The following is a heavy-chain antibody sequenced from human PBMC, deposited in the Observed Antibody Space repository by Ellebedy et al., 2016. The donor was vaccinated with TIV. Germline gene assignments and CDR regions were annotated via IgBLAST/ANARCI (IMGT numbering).Heavy chain of an antibody. V-gene: IGHV4-39*01. J-gene: IGHJ4*02. CDR3: ARDEENKPLHY. Sequence: MPSETLSLTCTVSGGSISGSSFYWGRVRQPPGKGLDWIGSIYYSGSTYYNPSLKSRATISVETSKNQFSLRLNSMTAADTAVYYCARDEENKPLHYWGQGTLVTVSS. CDR2: IYYSGST. D-gene: IGHD1/OR15-1a*01. CDR1: GGSISGSSFY.